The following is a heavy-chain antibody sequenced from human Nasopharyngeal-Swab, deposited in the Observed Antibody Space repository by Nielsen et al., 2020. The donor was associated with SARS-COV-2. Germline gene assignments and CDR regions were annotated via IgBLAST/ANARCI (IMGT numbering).Heavy chain of an antibody. CDR2: IKQDGSGS. V-gene: IGHV3-7*01. Sequence: GESLKISCAASGFTFSKFYVSWVRQAAGKGLEWVANIKQDGSGSYYVDSVKGRFTISRDNAKNSLYLQMNSLRAEDTAVYYCARGHGVWFGEPDNWFDPWGQGTLVTVSS. CDR3: ARGHGVWFGEPDNWFDP. J-gene: IGHJ5*02. D-gene: IGHD3-10*01. CDR1: GFTFSKFY.